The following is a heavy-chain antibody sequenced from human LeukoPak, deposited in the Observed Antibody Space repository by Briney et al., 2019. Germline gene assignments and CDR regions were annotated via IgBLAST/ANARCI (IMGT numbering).Heavy chain of an antibody. V-gene: IGHV3-23*01. Sequence: TGGSLRLSCAASGFTFSAYAMSWVRQAPGKGLEWVSAISGSGGSTYYADSVKGRFTISRDNSKNTLYLQMNSLRAEDTAVYYCAKDPLEGIEGLYWGQGTLVTVSS. CDR1: GFTFSAYA. J-gene: IGHJ4*02. D-gene: IGHD3-3*01. CDR2: ISGSGGST. CDR3: AKDPLEGIEGLY.